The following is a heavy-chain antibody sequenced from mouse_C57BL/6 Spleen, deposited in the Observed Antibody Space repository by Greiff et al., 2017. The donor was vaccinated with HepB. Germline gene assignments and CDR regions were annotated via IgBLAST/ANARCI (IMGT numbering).Heavy chain of an antibody. CDR2: ISSGGSYT. CDR3: ARHEGGYFDV. CDR1: GFTFSSYG. V-gene: IGHV5-6*01. J-gene: IGHJ1*03. Sequence: EVNVVESGGDLVKPGGSLKLSCAASGFTFSSYGMSWVRQTPDKRLEWVATISSGGSYTYYPDSVKGRFTISRDNAKNTLYLQMSSLKSEDTAMYYCARHEGGYFDVWGTGTTVTVSS.